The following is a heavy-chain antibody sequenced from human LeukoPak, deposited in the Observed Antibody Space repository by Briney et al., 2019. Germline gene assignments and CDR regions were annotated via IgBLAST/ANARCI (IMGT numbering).Heavy chain of an antibody. CDR1: GGSVTSGGFY. D-gene: IGHD3-10*01. J-gene: IGHJ5*02. CDR2: IYYXGST. V-gene: IGHV4-39*01. Sequence: SETLSLTCSVSGGSVTSGGFYXXWLRQPPGXXXXXXATIYYXGSTYYNPSLQSRVTXSIDTSKNQFSLRLTSVTATDTAVYHCARHSGSGSLSRPFDPWGQGTLVTVSS. CDR3: ARHSGSGSLSRPFDP.